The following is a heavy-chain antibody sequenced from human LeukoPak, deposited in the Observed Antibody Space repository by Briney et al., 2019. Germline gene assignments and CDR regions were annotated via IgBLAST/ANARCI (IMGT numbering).Heavy chain of an antibody. J-gene: IGHJ4*02. D-gene: IGHD2/OR15-2a*01. CDR1: GFTVSSNY. Sequence: GGSLRLSCAASGFTVSSNYMNWVRQAPGKGLVWVSRFDTDGSKTTYADSVKGRFTISRDNAKNTLYLQMNSLRVEDTAVYYCARSRGGFYHYWGQGTLVTVSS. CDR2: FDTDGSKT. CDR3: ARSRGGFYHY. V-gene: IGHV3-74*01.